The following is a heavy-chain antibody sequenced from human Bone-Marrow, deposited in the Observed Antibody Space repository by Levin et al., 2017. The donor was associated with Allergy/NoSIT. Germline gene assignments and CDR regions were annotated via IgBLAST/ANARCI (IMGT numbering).Heavy chain of an antibody. CDR1: GGSVSSDTYY. D-gene: IGHD4-17*01. Sequence: ESLKISCTVSGGSVSSDTYYWSWIRQPPGKGLEWIGYISSSGSTYYNPSLMSRVTISVHTSKNPFSLKLPSVTPADTAVYYCARDDYADFTGWVWGQGSLVTVSS. V-gene: IGHV4-61*01. J-gene: IGHJ4*02. CDR2: ISSSGST. CDR3: ARDDYADFTGWV.